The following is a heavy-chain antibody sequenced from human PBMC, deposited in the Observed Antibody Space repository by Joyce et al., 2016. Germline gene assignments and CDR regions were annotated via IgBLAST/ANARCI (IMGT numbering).Heavy chain of an antibody. D-gene: IGHD6-13*01. V-gene: IGHV3-30*03. J-gene: IGHJ4*02. CDR3: ARALGWDSNSCHDY. Sequence: QVQLVESGGGVVQPGRSLRLSCAASGFTFSNYGMHWVRQAPGKWLEWVAVISYDGSNKYYVDSVKGRFTISRDNSKNTLYLQMSSLRPEDTAVYYCARALGWDSNSCHDYWGQGTLVTVSS. CDR1: GFTFSNYG. CDR2: ISYDGSNK.